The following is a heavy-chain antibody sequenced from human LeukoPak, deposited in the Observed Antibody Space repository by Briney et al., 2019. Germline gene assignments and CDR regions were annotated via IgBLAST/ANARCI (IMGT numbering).Heavy chain of an antibody. D-gene: IGHD1-26*01. CDR2: VTSASIT. CDR3: ARDSSGSSNKGAFDI. J-gene: IGHJ3*02. CDR1: GFTFSNYE. Sequence: GGSLRLSCAASGFTFSNYEMNWVRQAPGKGLEWVSYVTSASITYYADSVKGRFTISRDNAKNSLYLQMNSLRAEDTAVYYCARDSSGSSNKGAFDIWGQGTMVTVSS. V-gene: IGHV3-48*03.